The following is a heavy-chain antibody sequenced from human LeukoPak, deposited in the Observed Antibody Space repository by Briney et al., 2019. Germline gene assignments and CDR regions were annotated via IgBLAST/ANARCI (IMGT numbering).Heavy chain of an antibody. D-gene: IGHD6-19*01. V-gene: IGHV3-23*01. Sequence: GGSLRPSCAASGFTFSSYGMSWVRQAPGKGLEWVSAISGSGGSTYYADSVEGRFTISRDNSKNTLYLQMNSLRAEDTAVYYCAKEDLGIAVAADDYWGQGTLVTVSS. J-gene: IGHJ4*02. CDR3: AKEDLGIAVAADDY. CDR2: ISGSGGST. CDR1: GFTFSSYG.